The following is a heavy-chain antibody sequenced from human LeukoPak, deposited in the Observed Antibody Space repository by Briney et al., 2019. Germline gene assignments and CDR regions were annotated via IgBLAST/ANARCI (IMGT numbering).Heavy chain of an antibody. J-gene: IGHJ6*03. CDR3: ARDPRYYYYMDV. V-gene: IGHV4-34*01. CDR1: GGSFSGYY. Sequence: KPSETLSLTCAVYGGSFSGYYWSWIRQPPGKGLEWIGEINHSGSTNYNPSLKSRVTISVDTSKNQFSLKLSSVTAADTAVYYCARDPRYYYYMDVWGKGTTVTVSS. CDR2: INHSGST.